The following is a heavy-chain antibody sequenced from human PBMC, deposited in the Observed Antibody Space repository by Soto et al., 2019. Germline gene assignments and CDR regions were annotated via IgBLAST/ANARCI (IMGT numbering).Heavy chain of an antibody. CDR2: ISCCGGTA. CDR3: AKADGQQWLLPHLEN. Sequence: EVQLLESGGGLVRPGESLRLSCAASGFNFNKYAMSWVRQAPGEGLEWVSGISCCGGTASYADSVKGRFTFARDDAKNTLYLDMNSLRVEDTAEYYCAKADGQQWLLPHLENWGRGTLVTVS. CDR1: GFNFNKYA. D-gene: IGHD6-19*01. J-gene: IGHJ4*02. V-gene: IGHV3-23*01.